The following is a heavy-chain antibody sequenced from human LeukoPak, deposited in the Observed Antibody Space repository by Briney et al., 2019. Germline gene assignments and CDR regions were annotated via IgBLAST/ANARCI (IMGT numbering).Heavy chain of an antibody. CDR1: GFTFSDYY. D-gene: IGHD5-12*01. J-gene: IGHJ4*02. CDR3: ASAQDSGYKHFDY. V-gene: IGHV3-11*03. CDR2: ISRSRSYT. Sequence: PGGSLRLSCAASGFTFSDYYMSWIRQAPGKGLEWVSYISRSRSYTNYADSVKGRFTISRDNAKNLLYLQMNSLRAEDTAAYYCASAQDSGYKHFDYWGQGTLVTVSS.